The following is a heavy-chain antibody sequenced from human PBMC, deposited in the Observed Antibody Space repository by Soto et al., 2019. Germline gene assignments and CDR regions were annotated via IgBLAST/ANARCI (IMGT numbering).Heavy chain of an antibody. CDR1: GGSISSSSYY. J-gene: IGHJ6*03. CDR2: IYYSGST. CDR3: ARGGYSYGMSWGYYYYYMDV. Sequence: SETLSLTCTVSGGSISSSSYYWGWIRQPPGKGLEWIGSIYYSGSTYYNPSLKSRVTISVDTSKNQFSLKLSSVTAADTAVYYCARGGYSYGMSWGYYYYYMDVWGKGTTVTVS. V-gene: IGHV4-39*01. D-gene: IGHD5-18*01.